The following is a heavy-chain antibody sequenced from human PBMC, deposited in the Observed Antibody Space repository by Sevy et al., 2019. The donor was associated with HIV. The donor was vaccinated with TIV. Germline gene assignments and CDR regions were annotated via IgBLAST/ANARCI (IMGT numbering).Heavy chain of an antibody. CDR1: GYTFTSYG. V-gene: IGHV1-18*01. CDR2: ISAYNGNT. J-gene: IGHJ4*02. D-gene: IGHD6-19*01. CDR3: ARVKTMVVAVAGTWWEFDY. Sequence: ASVKVSCKASGYTFTSYGISWVRQAPGQGLEWMGWISAYNGNTNYAQKLQGRVTMTTDTSTSTAYMELRSLRSDDTAVYYCARVKTMVVAVAGTWWEFDYWGQGTLVTVSS.